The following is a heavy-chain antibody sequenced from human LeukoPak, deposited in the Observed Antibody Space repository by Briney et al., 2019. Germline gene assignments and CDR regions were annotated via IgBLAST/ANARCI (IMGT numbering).Heavy chain of an antibody. D-gene: IGHD3-10*01. Sequence: GGSLRLSCAASGFIFSKDEMNWVRQSPGKGLEWVAYISSNGNGIYYAVSVKGRFTISRDNTKNSLDLQMNSLRVDDTAIYYCARDLTRFDVWGQGILATVSS. CDR1: GFIFSKDE. J-gene: IGHJ5*02. CDR3: ARDLTRFDV. CDR2: ISSNGNGI. V-gene: IGHV3-48*03.